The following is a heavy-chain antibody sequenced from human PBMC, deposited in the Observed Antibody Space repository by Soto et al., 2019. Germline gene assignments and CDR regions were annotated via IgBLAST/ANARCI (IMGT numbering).Heavy chain of an antibody. CDR2: ISYDGSNK. CDR1: GFTFSSYG. CDR3: AKDRGRYCSGGSCYSLDY. J-gene: IGHJ4*02. D-gene: IGHD2-15*01. Sequence: QVQLVESGVGVVQPGRSLRLSCAASGFTFSSYGMHWVRQAPGKGLEWVAVISYDGSNKYYADSVKGRFTISRDNTKNTMYLQINRLRAEDTAVYYSAKDRGRYCSGGSCYSLDYWGQGTLVTVSS. V-gene: IGHV3-30*18.